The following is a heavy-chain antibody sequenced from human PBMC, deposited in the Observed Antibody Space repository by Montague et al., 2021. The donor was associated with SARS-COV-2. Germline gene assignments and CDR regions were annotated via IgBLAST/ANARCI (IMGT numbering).Heavy chain of an antibody. D-gene: IGHD2-15*01. Sequence: SETLSLTCTVSGGSISSSSYYWGWIRQPPGKGLEWIGSIYYSGSTYYNPSLKSRVTISVDTFKNQFSLKLSSVTAADTAVYYCARWKLYCSGGSCYSNRFDIWGQGTMVTVSS. J-gene: IGHJ3*02. CDR2: IYYSGST. V-gene: IGHV4-39*01. CDR3: ARWKLYCSGGSCYSNRFDI. CDR1: GGSISSSSYY.